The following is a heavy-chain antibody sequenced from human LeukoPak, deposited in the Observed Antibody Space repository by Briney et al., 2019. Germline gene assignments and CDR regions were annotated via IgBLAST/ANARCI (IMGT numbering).Heavy chain of an antibody. D-gene: IGHD1-26*01. CDR3: ARHESAVGALFY. J-gene: IGHJ4*02. Sequence: SETLSLTCTVSGGSISRYYWSWLRQPPGKGLEWVGYIYSTGSTNSNPSLKSRVTISIDTSRNQFSLRLTSVTAADTAVYYCARHESAVGALFYWGQGTLVTVSS. CDR2: IYSTGST. CDR1: GGSISRYY. V-gene: IGHV4-59*08.